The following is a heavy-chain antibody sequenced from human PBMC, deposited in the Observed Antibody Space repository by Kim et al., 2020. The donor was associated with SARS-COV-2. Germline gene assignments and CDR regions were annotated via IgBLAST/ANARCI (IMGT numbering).Heavy chain of an antibody. CDR1: GGSISSGGYS. CDR3: ARGSRLRHDYYYGMDV. J-gene: IGHJ6*02. D-gene: IGHD4-17*01. Sequence: SETLSLTCAVSGGSISSGGYSWSWIRQPPGKGLEWIGYIYHSGSTYYNPSLKSRVTISVDRSKNQFSLKLSSVTAADTAVYYCARGSRLRHDYYYGMDVWGQGTTVTVSS. CDR2: IYHSGST. V-gene: IGHV4-30-2*01.